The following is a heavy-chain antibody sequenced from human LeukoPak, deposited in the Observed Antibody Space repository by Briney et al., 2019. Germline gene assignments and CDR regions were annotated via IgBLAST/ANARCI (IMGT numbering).Heavy chain of an antibody. CDR1: GFTFSNYG. J-gene: IGHJ3*02. CDR3: ARLLAGSGYARDAFDI. V-gene: IGHV3-30*03. D-gene: IGHD3-22*01. Sequence: PGGSLRLSCAASGFTFSNYGMHWVRRAPGKGLEWVAVMSYVGSNKYYADSVKGRFTISRDNSKNTLYLQMNSLRAEDTAVYYCARLLAGSGYARDAFDIWGQGTMVTVSS. CDR2: MSYVGSNK.